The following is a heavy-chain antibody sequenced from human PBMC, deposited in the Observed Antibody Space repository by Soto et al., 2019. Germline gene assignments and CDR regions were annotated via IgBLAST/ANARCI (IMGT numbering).Heavy chain of an antibody. CDR3: ATKLGDYSNYHRYVMDV. Sequence: GASVKVSCKVSGYTLTELSMHWVRQAPGKGLEWMGGFDPEDGETIYAQKFQGRVTMTEDTSTDTAYMELSSLRSEDTAVYYCATKLGDYSNYHRYVMDVWGQGTTVTVSS. CDR2: FDPEDGET. CDR1: GYTLTELS. D-gene: IGHD4-4*01. J-gene: IGHJ6*02. V-gene: IGHV1-24*01.